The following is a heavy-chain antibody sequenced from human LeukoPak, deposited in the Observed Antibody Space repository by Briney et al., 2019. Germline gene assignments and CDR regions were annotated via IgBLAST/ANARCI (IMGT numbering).Heavy chain of an antibody. CDR3: ARSSSGYYSYFDY. D-gene: IGHD3-22*01. CDR1: GGSISSYY. CDR2: IYYSGST. J-gene: IGHJ4*02. V-gene: IGHV4-59*01. Sequence: SETLSLTCTVSGGSISSYYWSCVRQPPGNGLEWLWYIYYSGSTNYNPSLKSRVTISADTSKNHFSLKLSSVTAADTAVYYCARSSSGYYSYFDYWGQGTLVTVSS.